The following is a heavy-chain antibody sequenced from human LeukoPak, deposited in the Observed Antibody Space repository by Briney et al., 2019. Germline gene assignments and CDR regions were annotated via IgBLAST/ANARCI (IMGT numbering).Heavy chain of an antibody. CDR3: ARDSGSGMDV. CDR2: ISGSGGST. V-gene: IGHV3-23*01. D-gene: IGHD3-10*01. J-gene: IGHJ6*02. CDR1: GFTFSSYS. Sequence: GGSLRLSCAASGFTFSSYSMNWVRQAPGKGLEWVSGISGSGGSTYYADFVKGRFTISRDNSKNTLYLQMNSLRAEDTAVYYCARDSGSGMDVWGQGTTVTVSS.